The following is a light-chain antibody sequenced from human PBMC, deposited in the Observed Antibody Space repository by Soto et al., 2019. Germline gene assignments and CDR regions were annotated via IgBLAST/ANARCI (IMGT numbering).Light chain of an antibody. CDR3: HQYGISPPRT. CDR1: QSVSIN. V-gene: IGKV3-15*01. CDR2: GAS. J-gene: IGKJ1*01. Sequence: EVVMTQSPATLSVSPGERATLFCRASQSVSINLAWYQQEPGQAPRLLLYGASTRATGIPGRFSGGGSGTEFTLTISSLQSEDFAVYYCHQYGISPPRTFGQGTKVEIK.